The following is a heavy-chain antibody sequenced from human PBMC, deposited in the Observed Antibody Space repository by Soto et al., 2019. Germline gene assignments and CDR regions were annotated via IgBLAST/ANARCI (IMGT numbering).Heavy chain of an antibody. CDR1: GYIFTDYV. CDR3: AREFLSLSSSWPEYFLH. Sequence: GASVKVACKASGYIFTDYVMHWVRQAPGQRLEWMGWINAGNGKTKYSPNFQGRVTITRDTSATTAYMELSSLRSEDTAVYYCAREFLSLSSSWPEYFLHWGQGTLLTVSS. D-gene: IGHD6-13*01. J-gene: IGHJ1*01. CDR2: INAGNGKT. V-gene: IGHV1-3*01.